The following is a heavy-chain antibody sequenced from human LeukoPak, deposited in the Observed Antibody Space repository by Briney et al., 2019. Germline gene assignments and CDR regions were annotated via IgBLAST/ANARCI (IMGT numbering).Heavy chain of an antibody. V-gene: IGHV3-15*01. CDR1: GFTFSSYS. CDR2: IKSKTDGGTT. Sequence: GGSLRLSCAASGFTFSSYSMSWVRQAPGKGLEWVGRIKSKTDGGTTDYAAPVKGRFTISRDDSKNTLYLQMNSLTTEDTAVYYCTTSLSSGYYIDYWGQGTLVTVSS. CDR3: TTSLSSGYYIDY. J-gene: IGHJ4*02. D-gene: IGHD3-22*01.